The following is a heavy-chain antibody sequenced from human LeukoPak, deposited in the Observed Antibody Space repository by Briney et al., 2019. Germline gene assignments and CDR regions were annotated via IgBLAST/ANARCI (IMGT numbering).Heavy chain of an antibody. V-gene: IGHV3-48*03. J-gene: IGHJ4*02. Sequence: GGSLRLSCATSGFTFSSYEMNWVRQAPGKGLEWVSYISSSGFTIYYADSVKGRFTISRDNARNSLFLQMNSLRAEDTAVYYCSRLGDKEVDIWGTIEWGFANWGQGTLLTVSS. CDR3: SRLGDKEVDIWGTIEWGFAN. D-gene: IGHD5-12*01. CDR2: ISSSGFTI. CDR1: GFTFSSYE.